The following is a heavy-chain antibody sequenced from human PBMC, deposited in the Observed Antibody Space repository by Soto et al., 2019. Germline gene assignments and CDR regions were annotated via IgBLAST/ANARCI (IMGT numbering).Heavy chain of an antibody. CDR2: INHSGST. D-gene: IGHD5-12*01. J-gene: IGHJ3*02. CDR1: GGSFSGYY. Sequence: SETLSLTCAVYGGSFSGYYWSWIRQPPGKGLEWIGEINHSGSTNYNPSLKSRVTISVDTSKNQFSLKLSSVTAADTAVYYCARGSGRWLRYDAFDIWGQGTMVTVSS. V-gene: IGHV4-34*01. CDR3: ARGSGRWLRYDAFDI.